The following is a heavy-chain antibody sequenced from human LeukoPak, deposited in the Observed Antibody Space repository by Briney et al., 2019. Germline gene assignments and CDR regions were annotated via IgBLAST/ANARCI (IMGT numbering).Heavy chain of an antibody. CDR1: GGTFSSYA. V-gene: IGHV1-8*02. CDR3: ATSRESNYVWGSYRYPGDY. J-gene: IGHJ4*02. CDR2: MNPNSGNT. Sequence: SVKVSCKASGGTFSSYAISWVRQAPGQGLEWMGWMNPNSGNTGYAQKFQGRVTMTRNTSISTAYMELSSLRSEDTAVYYCATSRESNYVWGSYRYPGDYWGQGTLVTVSS. D-gene: IGHD3-16*02.